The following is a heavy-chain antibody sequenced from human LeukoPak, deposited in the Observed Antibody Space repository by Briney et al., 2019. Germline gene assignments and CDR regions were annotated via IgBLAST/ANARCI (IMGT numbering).Heavy chain of an antibody. V-gene: IGHV4-34*01. Sequence: SETLSLTCAVYGGSFSGYYWSWIRQPPGKGLEWIGEINHSGSTNYNPSLKSRVTISVDTSENQFSLKLSSVTAADTAVYYCARAVGYCNSTSCYHGRFFDPWGQGTLVTVSS. J-gene: IGHJ5*02. CDR1: GGSFSGYY. CDR2: INHSGST. CDR3: ARAVGYCNSTSCYHGRFFDP. D-gene: IGHD2-2*01.